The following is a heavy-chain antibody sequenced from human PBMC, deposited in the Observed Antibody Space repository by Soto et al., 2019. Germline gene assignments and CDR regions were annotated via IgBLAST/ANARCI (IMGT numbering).Heavy chain of an antibody. V-gene: IGHV1-69*01. J-gene: IGHJ4*02. CDR1: GGTFSSYA. CDR2: IIPIFGTA. CDR3: ARGSELSGYLSYFVY. D-gene: IGHD3-3*01. Sequence: QVQLVQSGAEVKKPGSSVKVSCKASGGTFSSYAISWVRQAPGQGLEWMGGIIPIFGTANYAQKFQGRVTITADESRGTAYMELSSLRSEVTAVYYSARGSELSGYLSYFVYWGQGTLVTVSS.